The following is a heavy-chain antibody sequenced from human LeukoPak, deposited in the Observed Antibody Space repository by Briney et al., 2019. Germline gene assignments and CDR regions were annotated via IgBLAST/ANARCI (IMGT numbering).Heavy chain of an antibody. V-gene: IGHV1-46*01. CDR3: ATILIGYNHFDY. CDR1: SYRFTNFH. J-gene: IGHJ4*01. D-gene: IGHD5-24*01. CDR2: VAATGERT. Sequence: GASVKISCKASSYRFTNFHIHWVRQAPGQGLEWMGGVAATGERTMYAQKFQGRLTVTRDTSTNTVYMDLYSLKSEDTAVYFCATILIGYNHFDYWGQGTQVIVS.